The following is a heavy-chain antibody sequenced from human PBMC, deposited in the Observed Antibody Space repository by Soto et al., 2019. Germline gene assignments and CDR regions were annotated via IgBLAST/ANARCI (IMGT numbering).Heavy chain of an antibody. V-gene: IGHV3-33*01. CDR1: GFTFSSYG. J-gene: IGHJ3*02. D-gene: IGHD2-2*01. Sequence: PGGSLRLSCAASGFTFSSYGMHWVRQAPGKGLEWVAVIWYDGSNKYYADSVKGRFTISRDNSKNTLYLQMNSLRAEDTAVYYCARDIVLVPAAKVHAFDIWGQGTMVTVSS. CDR3: ARDIVLVPAAKVHAFDI. CDR2: IWYDGSNK.